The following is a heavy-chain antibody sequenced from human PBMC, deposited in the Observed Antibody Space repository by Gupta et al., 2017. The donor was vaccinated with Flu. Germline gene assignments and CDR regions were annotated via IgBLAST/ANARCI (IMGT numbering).Heavy chain of an antibody. CDR3: AGRMQTTGAFDP. CDR2: VDPCGST. J-gene: IGHJ5*02. Sequence: GSIIEPTGEAMGWIGTVDPCGSTSCNPTFTSRVTMSVDAANHQIALTVTSVTAADTAVDYCAGRMQTTGAFDPWGQGILVTVSS. D-gene: IGHD1-1*01. V-gene: IGHV4-39*01.